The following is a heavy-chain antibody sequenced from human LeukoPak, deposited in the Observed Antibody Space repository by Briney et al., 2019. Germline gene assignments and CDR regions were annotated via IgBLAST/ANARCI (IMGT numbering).Heavy chain of an antibody. Sequence: SETLSLTCTVSGGSISSSTYYWGWIRQPPGKGLEWIGTIYYSGTTYYNPSLKSRVTISIDTSTNQFSLKLNSVTAADTAVYYCARRPLGYCGGDCYSVVAFDIWGQGTMVTVSS. D-gene: IGHD2-21*02. CDR3: ARRPLGYCGGDCYSVVAFDI. CDR1: GGSISSSTYY. J-gene: IGHJ3*02. CDR2: IYYSGTT. V-gene: IGHV4-39*07.